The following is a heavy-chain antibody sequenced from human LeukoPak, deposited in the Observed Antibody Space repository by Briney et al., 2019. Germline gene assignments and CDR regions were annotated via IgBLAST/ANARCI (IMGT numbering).Heavy chain of an antibody. J-gene: IGHJ5*02. CDR3: ARDSSAFASWFDP. Sequence: SETLSLTCTVSGGSISSYYWSWIRQPPGKGLEGSGYIYYSGIPNCHPSLKNPFTISVDTSKNHFSLKLASVTAADTAVYYCARDSSAFASWFDPWVQGALVTVSS. CDR2: IYYSGIP. D-gene: IGHD6-19*01. CDR1: GGSISSYY. V-gene: IGHV4-59*01.